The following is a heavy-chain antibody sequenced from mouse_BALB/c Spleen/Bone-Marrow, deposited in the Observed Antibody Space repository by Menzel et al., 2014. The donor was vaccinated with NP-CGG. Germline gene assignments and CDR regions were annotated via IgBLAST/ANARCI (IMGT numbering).Heavy chain of an antibody. CDR1: GYTFTSYW. V-gene: IGHV1S81*02. Sequence: QVQLQQSGTELVKPGASVKLSCKASGYTFTSYWIHWVKQRPGQGLEWIGEIHPSNGRTNYSEKFKTKATLTVDKFSTTTHMQLRSLRSEDYAVYYCARGKARAMMDYWGQGTSVTVSS. J-gene: IGHJ4*01. CDR2: IHPSNGRT. CDR3: ARGKARAMMDY. D-gene: IGHD3-3*01.